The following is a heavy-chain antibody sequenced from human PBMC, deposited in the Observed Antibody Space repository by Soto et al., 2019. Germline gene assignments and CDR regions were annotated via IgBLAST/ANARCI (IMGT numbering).Heavy chain of an antibody. CDR1: GYTFTSYG. V-gene: IGHV1-18*01. Sequence: ASVKVSCKASGYTFTSYGISWGRQAPGQGLEWMGWISAYNGNTNYAQKLQGRVTMTTDTSTSTAYMELRSLRSDDTAVYYCARPYYYDSSGYYYGAFDIWGQGTMVTVSS. CDR2: ISAYNGNT. D-gene: IGHD3-22*01. CDR3: ARPYYYDSSGYYYGAFDI. J-gene: IGHJ3*02.